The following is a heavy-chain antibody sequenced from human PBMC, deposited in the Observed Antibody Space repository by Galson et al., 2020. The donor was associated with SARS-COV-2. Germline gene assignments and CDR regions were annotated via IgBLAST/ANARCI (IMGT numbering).Heavy chain of an antibody. CDR2: INPSGGST. Sequence: YTFTSYYMHWVRQAPGQGLEWMGIINPSGGSTSYAQKFQGRVTMTRDTSTSTVYMELSSLRSEDTAVYYCARDIPPASYDILTGYYSYYYYGMDVWGQGTTVTVSS. CDR1: YTFTSYY. CDR3: ARDIPPASYDILTGYYSYYYYGMDV. D-gene: IGHD3-9*01. V-gene: IGHV1-46*01. J-gene: IGHJ6*02.